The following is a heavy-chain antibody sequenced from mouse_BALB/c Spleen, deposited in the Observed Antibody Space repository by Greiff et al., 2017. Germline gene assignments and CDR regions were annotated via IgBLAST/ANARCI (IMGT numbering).Heavy chain of an antibody. V-gene: IGHV14-3*02. CDR2: IDPANGNT. J-gene: IGHJ1*01. Sequence: EVQLQQSGAELVKPGASVKLSCTASGFNIKDTYMHWVKQRPEQGLEWIGRIDPANGNTKYDPKFQGKATITADTSSNTAYLQLSSLPSEDTAVYYCAISNGYDWYIDVWGAGTTVTVSS. CDR1: GFNIKDTY. D-gene: IGHD2-14*01. CDR3: AISNGYDWYIDV.